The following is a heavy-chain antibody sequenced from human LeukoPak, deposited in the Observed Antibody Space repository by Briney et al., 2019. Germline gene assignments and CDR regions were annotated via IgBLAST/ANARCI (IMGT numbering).Heavy chain of an antibody. CDR2: IYTSGST. V-gene: IGHV4-4*07. Sequence: SETLSLTCTVSGGSISSYYWSWIRQPAGKGLEWIGRIYTSGSTNYNPSLKNRVTMSVDTSKNQFSLKLSSVTAADTAVYYCARDFGYSYGFGDAFDIWGQGTMVTVSS. J-gene: IGHJ3*02. CDR1: GGSISSYY. D-gene: IGHD5-18*01. CDR3: ARDFGYSYGFGDAFDI.